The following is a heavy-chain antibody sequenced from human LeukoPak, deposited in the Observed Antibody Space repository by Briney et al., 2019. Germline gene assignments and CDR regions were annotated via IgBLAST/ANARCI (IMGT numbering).Heavy chain of an antibody. Sequence: PGGSLRLSCAASGFTFSNHYMSWIRQGPERGLEWVSYISSSSGTIYYADSVKGRFTISRDNGKNSLYLQMNSLRAEDTAVYYCARDVNGSYAFDNWGQGTLVTVSS. CDR1: GFTFSNHY. CDR2: ISSSSGTI. D-gene: IGHD1-26*01. J-gene: IGHJ4*02. V-gene: IGHV3-11*01. CDR3: ARDVNGSYAFDN.